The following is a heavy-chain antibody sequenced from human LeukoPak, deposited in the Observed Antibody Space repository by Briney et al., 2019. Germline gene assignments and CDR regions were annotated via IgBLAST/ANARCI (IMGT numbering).Heavy chain of an antibody. D-gene: IGHD2-2*01. CDR3: ARDLSRRKVPPAGLYYYMDV. CDR2: INPNSGGT. J-gene: IGHJ6*03. CDR1: GYTFTGYY. Sequence: ASVKVSCKASGYTFTGYYMHWVRQAPGQGLEWMGWINPNSGGTNYAQKFQGRVTMTRDTSISTAYMELSRLRSDDTAVYYCARDLSRRKVPPAGLYYYMDVWGKGTTVTVSS. V-gene: IGHV1-2*02.